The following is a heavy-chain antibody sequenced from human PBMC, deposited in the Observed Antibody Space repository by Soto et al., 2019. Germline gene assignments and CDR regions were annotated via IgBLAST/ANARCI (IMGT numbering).Heavy chain of an antibody. Sequence: GGSLRLSCAASGFTFSSYAMHWVRQAPGKGLEYVSAITSNGGNTDYASSVKGRFTISRDNSKNTLYLQMGSLRAEDMAVYYRARRIPFGYGMDVWGQGTTVTVSS. J-gene: IGHJ6*02. CDR3: ARRIPFGYGMDV. V-gene: IGHV3-64*01. D-gene: IGHD2-21*01. CDR1: GFTFSSYA. CDR2: ITSNGGNT.